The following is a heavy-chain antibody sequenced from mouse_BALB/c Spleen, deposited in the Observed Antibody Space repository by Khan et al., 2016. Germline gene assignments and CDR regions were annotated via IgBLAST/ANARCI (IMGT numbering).Heavy chain of an antibody. CDR1: GFSIQDTY. Sequence: MQLEESGAELVKPGASVKLSCTASGFSIQDTYIHWVRQRPEQGLDWIGRIDPPNDNTKYDPKFQGKATITADTSSNTAYLQLNSLTYEDTAVYYCARMYYGDYWGQGTTLTVSS. CDR3: ARMYYGDY. D-gene: IGHD1-1*01. V-gene: IGHV14-3*02. CDR2: IDPPNDNT. J-gene: IGHJ2*01.